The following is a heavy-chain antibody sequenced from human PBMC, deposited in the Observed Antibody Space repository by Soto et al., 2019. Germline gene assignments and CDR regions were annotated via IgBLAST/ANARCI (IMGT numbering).Heavy chain of an antibody. CDR1: GYTFTSYD. D-gene: IGHD3-3*01. CDR3: ATVPGDFWSGSQGPNGY. V-gene: IGHV1-8*01. J-gene: IGHJ4*02. Sequence: ASVKVSCKASGYTFTSYDINWVRQATGQGLEWMGWMNPNSGNTGYAQKFQGRVTMTRNTSISTAYMELSSLRSEDTAVYYCATVPGDFWSGSQGPNGYWGQGTLVPVSS. CDR2: MNPNSGNT.